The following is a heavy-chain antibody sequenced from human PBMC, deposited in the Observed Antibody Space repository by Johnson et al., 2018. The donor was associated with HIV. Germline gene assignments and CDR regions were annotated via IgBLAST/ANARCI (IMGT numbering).Heavy chain of an antibody. D-gene: IGHD6-13*01. CDR3: ALKQLVTMDDAFDI. V-gene: IGHV3-66*01. Sequence: VQLVESGGGLVQPGGSLRLSCAVSGYSVTGYNMNWVRQAPVKGLEWVPVIYTGSDSTSYTDSVKDRFTISRDRSKNAVYLQMNSLRPEDTAGYYCALKQLVTMDDAFDIWGQGTMVTVSS. J-gene: IGHJ3*02. CDR1: GYSVTGYN. CDR2: IYTGSDST.